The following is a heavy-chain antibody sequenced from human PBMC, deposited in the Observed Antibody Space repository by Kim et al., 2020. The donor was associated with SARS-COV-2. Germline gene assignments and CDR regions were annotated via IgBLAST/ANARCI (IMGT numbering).Heavy chain of an antibody. V-gene: IGHV4-4*02. CDR3: ARGGTGIVVVPAASYYYYYGMDV. D-gene: IGHD2-2*01. Sequence: SETLSLTCAVSGGSISSSNWWSWVRQPPGKGLEWIGEIYHSGSTNYNPSLKSRVTISVDKSKNQFSLKLSSVTAADTAVYYCARGGTGIVVVPAASYYYYYGMDVWGQGTTVTVSS. CDR1: GGSISSSNW. CDR2: IYHSGST. J-gene: IGHJ6*02.